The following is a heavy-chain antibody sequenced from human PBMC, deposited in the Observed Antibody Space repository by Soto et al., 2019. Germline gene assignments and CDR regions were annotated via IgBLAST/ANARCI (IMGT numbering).Heavy chain of an antibody. V-gene: IGHV3-21*01. CDR3: ARDREVQLERQGDAFDI. CDR1: GFTFSSYS. D-gene: IGHD1-1*01. CDR2: ISSSSSYI. Sequence: GGSLRLYCAASGFTFSSYSMNWVRQAPGKGLEWVSSISSSSSYIYYADSVKGRFTISRDNAKNSLYLQMNSLRAEDTAVYYCARDREVQLERQGDAFDIWGQGTMVTVSS. J-gene: IGHJ3*02.